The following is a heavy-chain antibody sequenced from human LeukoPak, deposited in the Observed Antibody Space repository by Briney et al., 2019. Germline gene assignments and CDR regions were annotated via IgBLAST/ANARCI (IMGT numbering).Heavy chain of an antibody. J-gene: IGHJ4*02. D-gene: IGHD6-19*01. CDR2: ISWNSGSI. V-gene: IGHV3-9*03. CDR3: AKGSSGWYYYFDD. CDR1: GFTFDDYA. Sequence: GGSLRLSCAASGFTFDDYAMHWVRHAPGKGLEWVSGISWNSGSIGYADSVKGRFTISRDNAKNSLYLQMNSLRAEDMALYYCAKGSSGWYYYFDDGGQRTLVTVSS.